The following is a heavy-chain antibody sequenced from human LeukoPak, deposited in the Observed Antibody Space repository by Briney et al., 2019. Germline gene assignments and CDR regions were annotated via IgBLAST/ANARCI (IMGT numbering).Heavy chain of an antibody. Sequence: SETLSLTCAAYGGSFSGYYWSWIRQPPGKGLEWIGEINHSGSTNYNPSLKSRVTISVDTSKNQFSLKLSSVTAADTAVYYCARGYLVGYYDSSGYYYYFDYWGQGTLVTVSS. D-gene: IGHD3-22*01. V-gene: IGHV4-34*01. J-gene: IGHJ4*02. CDR2: INHSGST. CDR3: ARGYLVGYYDSSGYYYYFDY. CDR1: GGSFSGYY.